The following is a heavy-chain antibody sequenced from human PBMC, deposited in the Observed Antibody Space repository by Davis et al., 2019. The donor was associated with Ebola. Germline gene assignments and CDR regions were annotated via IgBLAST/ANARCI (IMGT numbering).Heavy chain of an antibody. CDR2: IIPILGIA. Sequence: SVQVSCKASGGTFSSYTISWVRQAPGQGLEWLGRIIPILGIANYAQKFQGRVTITADESTSTAYMELSSLRSEDTAVYYCARGQSGYYHYYYYYGMDVWGKGTTVTVSS. V-gene: IGHV1-69*02. CDR1: GGTFSSYT. D-gene: IGHD3-22*01. CDR3: ARGQSGYYHYYYYYGMDV. J-gene: IGHJ6*04.